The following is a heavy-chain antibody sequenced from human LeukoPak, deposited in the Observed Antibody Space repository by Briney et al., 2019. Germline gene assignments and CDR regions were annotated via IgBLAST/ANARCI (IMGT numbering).Heavy chain of an antibody. Sequence: ASVKVSCKASGYTFTGYYMHWVRQAPGQGLEWFGWINPNRGGTNYAQMFKGRVTMTRDTSISTAYMELSRLRSDDTAVYYCARAPQVQQLANWFDPWGQGTLVTVSS. J-gene: IGHJ5*02. CDR2: INPNRGGT. CDR1: GYTFTGYY. D-gene: IGHD6-13*01. V-gene: IGHV1-2*02. CDR3: ARAPQVQQLANWFDP.